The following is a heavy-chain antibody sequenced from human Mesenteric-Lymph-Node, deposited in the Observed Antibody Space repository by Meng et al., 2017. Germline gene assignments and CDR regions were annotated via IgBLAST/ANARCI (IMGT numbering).Heavy chain of an antibody. V-gene: IGHV3-23*01. D-gene: IGHD1-26*01. Sequence: GESLKISCVASGFTFSSYAMSWVRQAPGKGLEWVSVISSTSSSTLYADSVKGRFTISRDNSKNTLFLQMTSLRAEDTATYFCAKDQYSGSYYWFDPWGQGTLVTVSS. J-gene: IGHJ5*02. CDR3: AKDQYSGSYYWFDP. CDR1: GFTFSSYA. CDR2: ISSTSSST.